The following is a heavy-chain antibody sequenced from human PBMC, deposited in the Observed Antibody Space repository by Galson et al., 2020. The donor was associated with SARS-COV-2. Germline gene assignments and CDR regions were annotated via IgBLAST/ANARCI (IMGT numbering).Heavy chain of an antibody. CDR3: ASETNYSGSY. D-gene: IGHD3-10*01. Sequence: GGSLRLSCAASRFPFSSYDMIWVRQAPGKGLEWVSYISSGGSTIYYADSVKGRFTISRDNAKNSLFLQMNSLRAEDTAVYYCASETNYSGSYWGQGTLVTVSS. J-gene: IGHJ4*02. CDR1: RFPFSSYD. CDR2: ISSGGSTI. V-gene: IGHV3-48*03.